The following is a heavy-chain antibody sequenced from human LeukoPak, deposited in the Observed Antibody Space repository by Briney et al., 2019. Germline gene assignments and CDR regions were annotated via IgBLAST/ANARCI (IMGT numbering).Heavy chain of an antibody. V-gene: IGHV3-7*03. CDR1: GFTFSTSW. CDR2: IKKDGSET. CDR3: ARGNFDY. Sequence: GGSLRLSCAASGFTFSTSWMSWVRQVPGKGLEWVANIKKDGSETYYVDPVKGRFTISRDNSKNTLYLQMNSLRAEDTAVYYCARGNFDYWGQGTLVTVSS. J-gene: IGHJ4*02.